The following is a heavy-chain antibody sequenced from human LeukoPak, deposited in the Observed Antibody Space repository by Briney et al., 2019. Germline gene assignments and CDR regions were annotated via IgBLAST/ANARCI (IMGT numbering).Heavy chain of an antibody. CDR1: GGSISSYY. J-gene: IGHJ2*01. CDR3: ARDSSYSNSWGDWYFDL. CDR2: IYYSGST. V-gene: IGHV4-59*01. Sequence: SETLSLTCTVSGGSISSYYWSWIRQPPGKGLEWIGYIYYSGSTNYNPSLKSRVTISVDTSKNQFSLKLSSVTAADTAVYYCARDSSYSNSWGDWYFDLWGRGTLVTVSS. D-gene: IGHD6-13*01.